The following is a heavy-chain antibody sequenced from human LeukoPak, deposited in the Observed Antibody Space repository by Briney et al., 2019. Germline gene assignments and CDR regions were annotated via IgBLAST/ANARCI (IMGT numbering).Heavy chain of an antibody. Sequence: KASETLSLTCTVSGGSISSGGYYWSWIRQHPGKGLEWIGYIYYSGSTYYNPSLKSRVTISVDTSKNQFSLKLSSVTAADTAVYYCARDRRYCSGGSCYSGAHYYYGMDVWGQGTTVTVSS. D-gene: IGHD2-15*01. V-gene: IGHV4-31*03. J-gene: IGHJ6*02. CDR2: IYYSGST. CDR1: GGSISSGGYY. CDR3: ARDRRYCSGGSCYSGAHYYYGMDV.